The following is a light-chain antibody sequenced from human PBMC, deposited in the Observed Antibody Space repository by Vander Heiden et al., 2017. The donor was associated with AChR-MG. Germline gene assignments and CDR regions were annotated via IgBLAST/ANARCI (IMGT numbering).Light chain of an antibody. CDR1: QSVSSN. CDR2: DAS. V-gene: IGKV3-15*01. Sequence: EIVMTQSPAILSVSPGERATLSCRASQSVSSNLAWYQQKPGQAPRLLIYDASTRATGIPVRFSGSGSGTEFTLTISSLQSEDFAVYYCQQYNNWPPLYTFGQGTKLEIK. CDR3: QQYNNWPPLYT. J-gene: IGKJ2*01.